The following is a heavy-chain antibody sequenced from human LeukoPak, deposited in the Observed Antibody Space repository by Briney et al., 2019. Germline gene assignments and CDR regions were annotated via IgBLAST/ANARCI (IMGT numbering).Heavy chain of an antibody. CDR3: VKVNSAWSGGTYYFDY. D-gene: IGHD6-19*01. Sequence: GGSLRLSCAASGFTFNYYAMSWVRQAPGKGLEWVSSLSASAITTYYAASVKGRLTISRDNSKNTLSLQMNSLRAEDTAVYYCVKVNSAWSGGTYYFDYWGQGTLVTVSS. J-gene: IGHJ4*02. CDR1: GFTFNYYA. V-gene: IGHV3-23*01. CDR2: LSASAITT.